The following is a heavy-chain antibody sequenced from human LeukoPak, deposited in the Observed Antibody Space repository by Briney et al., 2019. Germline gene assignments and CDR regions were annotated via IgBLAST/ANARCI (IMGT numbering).Heavy chain of an antibody. D-gene: IGHD3-10*01. CDR2: ISSSSSYI. CDR3: ARDGYYYGSGSYYHRPYYFDY. V-gene: IGHV3-21*01. J-gene: IGHJ4*02. Sequence: GGSLRLSCAASGFTFSSYSMNWVRQAPGKGLEWVSSISSSSSYIYYADSVKGRFTIPRDNAKNSLYLQMNSLRAEDTAVYYCARDGYYYGSGSYYHRPYYFDYWGQGTLVTVSS. CDR1: GFTFSSYS.